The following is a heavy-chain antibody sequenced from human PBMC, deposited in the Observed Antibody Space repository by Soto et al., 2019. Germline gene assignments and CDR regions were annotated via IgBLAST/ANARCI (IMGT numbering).Heavy chain of an antibody. J-gene: IGHJ5*02. CDR2: IYHSGST. D-gene: IGHD3-10*01. V-gene: IGHV4-30-2*01. Sequence: PSETLSLTCAVSGGSISSSNWWSWIRQPPGKGLEWIGYIYHSGSTYYNPSLKSRVTISVDRSKNQFSLKLTSVTAADTAVYYCARVPGPWGQGTLVTVSS. CDR1: GGSISSSNW. CDR3: ARVPGP.